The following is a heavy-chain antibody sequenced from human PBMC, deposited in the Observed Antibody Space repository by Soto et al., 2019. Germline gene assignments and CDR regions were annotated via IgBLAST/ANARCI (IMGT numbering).Heavy chain of an antibody. V-gene: IGHV3-23*01. CDR3: AKVIVLGASTIEF. Sequence: EQLLESGGGLVQPGGSLTLSCAASGFTFNLYGMAWVRQAPGKGREWISVISGRGGTTYYADSVKGRFTISRDNSKSTVYLQMNSLRVEDTALYSCAKVIVLGASTIEFWGPGTLVTVSS. D-gene: IGHD6-6*01. CDR2: ISGRGGTT. J-gene: IGHJ4*02. CDR1: GFTFNLYG.